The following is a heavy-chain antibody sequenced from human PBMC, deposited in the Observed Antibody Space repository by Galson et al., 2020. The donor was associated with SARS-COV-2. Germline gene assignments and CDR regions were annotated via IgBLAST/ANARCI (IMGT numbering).Heavy chain of an antibody. CDR2: IYYSGST. J-gene: IGHJ3*02. CDR3: ARADYDSSGYYSGAFDI. Sequence: ASETLSLTCTVSGGSISSGGYYWSWIRQHPGKGLEWIGYIYYSGSTYYNPSLKSRVTISVDTSKNQFSLKLSSVTAADTAVYYCARADYDSSGYYSGAFDIWGQGTMVTVSS. V-gene: IGHV4-31*03. CDR1: GGSISSGGYY. D-gene: IGHD3-22*01.